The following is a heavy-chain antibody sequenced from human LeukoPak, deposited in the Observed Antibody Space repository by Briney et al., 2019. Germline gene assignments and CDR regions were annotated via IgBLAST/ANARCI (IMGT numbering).Heavy chain of an antibody. V-gene: IGHV3-30-3*01. Sequence: GGSLRLSCAASGFTFSSYAMHWVRQAPGKGLEWVAVISYDESNKYYADSVKGRFTISRDNSKNTLYLQMNSLRAEDTAVYYCVSGYGDYTPVDYWDQGTLVTVSS. CDR3: VSGYGDYTPVDY. CDR2: ISYDESNK. CDR1: GFTFSSYA. J-gene: IGHJ4*02. D-gene: IGHD4-17*01.